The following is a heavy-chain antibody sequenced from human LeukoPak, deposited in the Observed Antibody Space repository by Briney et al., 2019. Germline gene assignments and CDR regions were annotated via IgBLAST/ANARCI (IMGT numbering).Heavy chain of an antibody. V-gene: IGHV1-8*01. CDR3: ARVSPLFYYDAFDI. D-gene: IGHD2-8*01. CDR1: GYTFTSYD. Sequence: ASVKVSCKASGYTFTSYDINWVRQATGQGLEWMGWMNPNSGNTGYAQKFQGRVTMTRNTSISTAYMELSSLRSEDAAVYYCARVSPLFYYDAFDIWGQGTMVTVPS. CDR2: MNPNSGNT. J-gene: IGHJ3*02.